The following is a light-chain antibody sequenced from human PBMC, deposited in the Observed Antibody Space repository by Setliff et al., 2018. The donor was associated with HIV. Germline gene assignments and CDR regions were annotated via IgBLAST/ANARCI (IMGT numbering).Light chain of an antibody. CDR1: SSDVGGYNY. J-gene: IGLJ2*01. Sequence: LAQPASVFGSPGQSITISCTGTSSDVGGYNYVSWYQQHPGKAPKLVIYDVGNRPSGVSNRFSGSKSGNTASLTISGLQAEDEADYYCSSYTSSSTVVFGGGTKVTVL. V-gene: IGLV2-14*03. CDR2: DVG. CDR3: SSYTSSSTVV.